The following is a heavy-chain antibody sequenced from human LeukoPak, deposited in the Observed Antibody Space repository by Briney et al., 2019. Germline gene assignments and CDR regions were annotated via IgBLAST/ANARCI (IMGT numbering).Heavy chain of an antibody. V-gene: IGHV4-61*08. D-gene: IGHD6-13*01. Sequence: SQTLSLTCTVSGDSVSSDVYYWHWIRQPPGKGLEWIGYIYYSGSTNYNPSLKSRVTISVDTSKNQFSLKLSSVTAADTAVYYCGGAAAGTNFDYWGQGTLVTVSS. CDR3: GGAAAGTNFDY. CDR1: GDSVSSDVYY. J-gene: IGHJ4*02. CDR2: IYYSGST.